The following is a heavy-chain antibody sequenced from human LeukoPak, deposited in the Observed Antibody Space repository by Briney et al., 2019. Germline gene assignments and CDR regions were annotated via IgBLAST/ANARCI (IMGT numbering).Heavy chain of an antibody. D-gene: IGHD1-26*01. CDR2: TWYDGTNK. V-gene: IGHV3-33*06. J-gene: IGHJ4*02. Sequence: GRSLRLSCAASGFTLSSYDMHWVRQAPGKGLEWVAVTWYDGTNKYYADSVKGRFTISRDNSKKTLYLQMNSLRAEDTAVYYCAKEGWELGPIDYWGQGTLVTVSS. CDR1: GFTLSSYD. CDR3: AKEGWELGPIDY.